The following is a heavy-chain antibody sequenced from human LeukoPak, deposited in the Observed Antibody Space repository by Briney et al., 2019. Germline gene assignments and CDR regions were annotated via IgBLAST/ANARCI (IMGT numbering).Heavy chain of an antibody. J-gene: IGHJ4*02. CDR1: GGSISSSSYY. Sequence: PSETLSLTCTVSGGSISSSSYYWGWIRQPPGKGLEWIGSIYYSGSTYYNPSLKSRVTISVDTSKNQFSLKLSSVTAADTAVYYCARDYLGELDPWGDYFDYWGQGTLVTVSS. CDR3: ARDYLGELDPWGDYFDY. CDR2: IYYSGST. D-gene: IGHD1-26*01. V-gene: IGHV4-39*07.